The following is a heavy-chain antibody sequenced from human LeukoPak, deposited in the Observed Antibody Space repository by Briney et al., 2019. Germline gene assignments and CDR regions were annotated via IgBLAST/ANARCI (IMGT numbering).Heavy chain of an antibody. CDR3: ARPLPTTVTTQGDY. J-gene: IGHJ4*02. Sequence: GGSLSLSCAASGFTFSSYAMSWVRQAPRKGLEWVSAISGSGGSTYYADSVKGRFTISRDNSKNTLYLQMNSLRAEDTAVYYCARPLPTTVTTQGDYWGQGTLVTVSS. D-gene: IGHD4-17*01. CDR1: GFTFSSYA. V-gene: IGHV3-23*01. CDR2: ISGSGGST.